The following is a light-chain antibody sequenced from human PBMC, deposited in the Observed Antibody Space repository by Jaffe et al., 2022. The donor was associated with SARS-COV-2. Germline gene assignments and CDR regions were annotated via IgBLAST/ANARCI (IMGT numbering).Light chain of an antibody. CDR2: EVT. CDR3: CSYAGSSNWI. CDR1: TSDVGTYNL. Sequence: QSALTQPASVSGSPGQSITISCTGTTSDVGTYNLVSWYQHHPGKAPKLMICEVTKRPSGVSNRFSGSKSGNTASLTISGLQAEDEADYYCCSYAGSSNWIFGGGTKLTVL. V-gene: IGLV2-23*02. J-gene: IGLJ2*01.